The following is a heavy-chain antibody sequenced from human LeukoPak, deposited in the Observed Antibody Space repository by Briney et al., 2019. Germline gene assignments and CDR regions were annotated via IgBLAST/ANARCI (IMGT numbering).Heavy chain of an antibody. J-gene: IGHJ4*02. V-gene: IGHV3-23*01. CDR3: AKASWVSNVDAVL. Sequence: QTGGSLRFSCAASGFIFRNYAMSWVRQGPARGLEWVSSLRGDGETFYADSVKGRFTLSRDDSRNTVYLQLNNLRVEDTAIYYCAKASWVSNVDAVLWGQGTLVTVSS. CDR2: LRGDGET. D-gene: IGHD3-16*01. CDR1: GFIFRNYA.